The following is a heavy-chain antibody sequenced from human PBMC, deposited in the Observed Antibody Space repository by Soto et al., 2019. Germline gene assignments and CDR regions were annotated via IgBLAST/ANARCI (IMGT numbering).Heavy chain of an antibody. D-gene: IGHD7-27*01. CDR2: IHDSEPT. CDR3: ARGTSNWGWKFDY. J-gene: IGHJ4*02. CDR1: CGSISSYF. Sequence: PSETLSLTCTVSCGSISSYFWSWIRQPPGKGLEWIGYIHDSEPTNYNPSLKSRVTMSLDTSKNQLSLRLTSVTAADTAVYYCARGTSNWGWKFDYWGQGILVAVSP. V-gene: IGHV4-59*01.